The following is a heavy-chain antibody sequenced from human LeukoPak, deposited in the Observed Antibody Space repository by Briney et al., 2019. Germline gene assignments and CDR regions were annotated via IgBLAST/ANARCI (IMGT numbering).Heavy chain of an antibody. V-gene: IGHV3-21*01. CDR2: ISSSSSYI. J-gene: IGHJ4*02. D-gene: IGHD7-27*01. CDR3: AGNWGHRPSRQPFDY. CDR1: GFAFSSYS. Sequence: GGSLRLSCAASGFAFSSYSMNWVRQAPGKGLEWVSSISSSSSYIYYADSVKGRFTISRDNAKNSLYLQMNSLRAEDTAVYYCAGNWGHRPSRQPFDYWGQGTLVTVSS.